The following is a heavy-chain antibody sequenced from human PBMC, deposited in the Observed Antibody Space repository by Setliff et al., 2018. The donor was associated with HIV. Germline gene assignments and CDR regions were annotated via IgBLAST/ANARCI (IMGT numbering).Heavy chain of an antibody. CDR3: ARPSTSCYGSRCPPDY. Sequence: ASVKVSCKASGYTFTSYDINWVRQATGQGLEWMGWMNPNSGNTGYAQKFQGRVTITRNTSISTAYMELSSLRSEDTAVYYCARPSTSCYGSRCPPDYWGQGTLVTVPQ. D-gene: IGHD2-2*01. J-gene: IGHJ4*02. CDR1: GYTFTSYD. CDR2: MNPNSGNT. V-gene: IGHV1-8*03.